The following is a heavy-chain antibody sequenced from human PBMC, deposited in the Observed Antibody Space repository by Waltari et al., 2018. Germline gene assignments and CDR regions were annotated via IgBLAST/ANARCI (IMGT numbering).Heavy chain of an antibody. Sequence: QVQLVESGGGVVQPGGSLRLSCAASGFTFSSYGMHWVRQAPGQGLEWVAFIRYDGSNKYYADSVKGRFSISRANSKTKLYLQMNSRRAEDTAVYYCAKVSHGSGNPHYFDYWGQGTLVTVSS. CDR3: AKVSHGSGNPHYFDY. J-gene: IGHJ4*02. V-gene: IGHV3-30*02. CDR2: IRYDGSNK. D-gene: IGHD3-10*01. CDR1: GFTFSSYG.